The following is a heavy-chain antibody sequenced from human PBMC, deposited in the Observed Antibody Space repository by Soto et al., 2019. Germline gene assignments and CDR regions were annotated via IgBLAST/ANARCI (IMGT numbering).Heavy chain of an antibody. Sequence: QVQLVESGGGVVQPGRSLRLSCAASGFTFSSYGMHWVRQAPGKGLEWVAVISYDGSNKYYADSVKGRFTISRDNSKNTLYLQMNSLRAEDTAVYYCAKDRETAMATPSPGYWGQGTLVTVSS. CDR3: AKDRETAMATPSPGY. D-gene: IGHD5-18*01. J-gene: IGHJ4*02. CDR2: ISYDGSNK. CDR1: GFTFSSYG. V-gene: IGHV3-30*18.